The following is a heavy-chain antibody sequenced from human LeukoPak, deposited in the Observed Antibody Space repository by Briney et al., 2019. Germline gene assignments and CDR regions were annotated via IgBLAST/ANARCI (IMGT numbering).Heavy chain of an antibody. D-gene: IGHD6-19*01. CDR1: GFTFSSYE. CDR3: ARVLPGIAVAGTGVDY. J-gene: IGHJ4*02. V-gene: IGHV3-48*03. CDR2: ISSSGSTI. Sequence: PGGSLRLSCAASGFTFSSYEMNWVRQAPGKGLEWVSYISSSGSTIYYADSVKGQFTISRDNAKNSLYLQMNSLRAEDTAVYYCARVLPGIAVAGTGVDYWGQGTLVTVSS.